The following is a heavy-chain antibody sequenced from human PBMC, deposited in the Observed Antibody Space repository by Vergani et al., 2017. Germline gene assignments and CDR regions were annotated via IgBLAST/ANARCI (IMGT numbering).Heavy chain of an antibody. D-gene: IGHD3-10*01. V-gene: IGHV3-23*01. Sequence: EVQLLESGGGLVQPGGSLRLSCAASGFTFSSYAMSWVRQAPGKGLEWVSAISGSGGSTYYADSVKGRFTISRDNSKNTLYLQMNSLRAEDTAVYYCASLGYGSGSSGAHDAFDIWGQGTMVTVSS. CDR1: GFTFSSYA. CDR3: ASLGYGSGSSGAHDAFDI. J-gene: IGHJ3*02. CDR2: ISGSGGST.